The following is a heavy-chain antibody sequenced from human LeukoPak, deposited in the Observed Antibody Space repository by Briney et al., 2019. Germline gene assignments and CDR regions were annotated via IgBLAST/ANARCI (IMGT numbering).Heavy chain of an antibody. CDR2: MYHSGST. CDR3: ARDGVWVGATRGYYMDV. V-gene: IGHV4-38-2*02. D-gene: IGHD1-26*01. CDR1: GYSISSAYY. Sequence: SETLSLTCSVSGYSISSAYYWGWIRQPPGKGLEWIGTMYHSGSTNYNPSLKSRVTISVDTSKNQFSLKLSSVTAADTAVYYCARDGVWVGATRGYYMDVWGKGTTVTVSS. J-gene: IGHJ6*03.